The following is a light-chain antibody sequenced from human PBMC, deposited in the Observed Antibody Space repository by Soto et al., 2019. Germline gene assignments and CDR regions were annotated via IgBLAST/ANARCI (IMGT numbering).Light chain of an antibody. CDR1: SSDVGGYNY. V-gene: IGLV2-14*01. CDR3: CSYTTSNTRQLV. J-gene: IGLJ1*01. Sequence: VLTQPASVSGSPGQSITISCTGTSSDVGGYNYVSWYQQHPGKAPKFMIYDVSNRPSGVSNRFSGSKSGNTASLTISGLQAEDEADYYCCSYTTSNTRQLVFGTGTKVTVL. CDR2: DVS.